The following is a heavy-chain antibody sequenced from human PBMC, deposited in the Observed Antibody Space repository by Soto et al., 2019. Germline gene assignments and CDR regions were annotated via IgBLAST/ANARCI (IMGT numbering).Heavy chain of an antibody. CDR1: GGTFSSYT. CDR2: IIPILGIA. J-gene: IGHJ3*02. V-gene: IGHV1-69*02. Sequence: QVQLVQSGAEVKKPGSSVKVSFKASGGTFSSYTISWVRQAPGQGLEWMERIIPILGIANYAQKFQGRVTITADKSTSTAYMELSSLRSEDTAVYYCARGRGYGSGDDAFDIWGQGTMVTVSS. D-gene: IGHD3-10*01. CDR3: ARGRGYGSGDDAFDI.